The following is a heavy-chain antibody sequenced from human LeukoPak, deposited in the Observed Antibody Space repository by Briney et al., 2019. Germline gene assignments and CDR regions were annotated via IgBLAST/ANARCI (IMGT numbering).Heavy chain of an antibody. CDR3: ARGDLTTVTTHFDY. V-gene: IGHV1-69*13. Sequence: ASVKVSCTASGGTFSSYAISWVRQAPGQGLEWMGGNIPIFGTANYAQKFQGRVTITADESTSTAYMELSSLRSEDTAVYYCARGDLTTVTTHFDYWGQGTLVTVSS. CDR1: GGTFSSYA. CDR2: NIPIFGTA. D-gene: IGHD4-17*01. J-gene: IGHJ4*02.